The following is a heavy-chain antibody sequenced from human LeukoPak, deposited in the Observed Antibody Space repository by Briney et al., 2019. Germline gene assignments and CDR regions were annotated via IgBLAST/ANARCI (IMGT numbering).Heavy chain of an antibody. Sequence: PGGSLRLSCAASVFTFSNYAMSWVRQAPGKGLEWVSAISGSGGSTYYADSVKGRFTVSRDNSKNTLYLQMNSLRAEDTAVYYCANDGAYYDSNTDAFDIWGQGTMVTVSS. CDR3: ANDGAYYDSNTDAFDI. CDR1: VFTFSNYA. J-gene: IGHJ3*02. D-gene: IGHD3-22*01. V-gene: IGHV3-23*01. CDR2: ISGSGGST.